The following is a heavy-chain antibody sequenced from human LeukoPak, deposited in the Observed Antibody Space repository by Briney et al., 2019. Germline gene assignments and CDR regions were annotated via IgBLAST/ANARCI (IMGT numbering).Heavy chain of an antibody. V-gene: IGHV3-33*01. J-gene: IGHJ4*02. CDR2: IYSDGYTK. CDR1: GFIFSTYG. Sequence: GGSLRLSCAASGFIFSTYGLHWVRQAPGKGLEWVAVIYSDGYTKYCAASVKDRFTISRDNSKNTLYLHMNSLIPGDTGVYYCARASGPFDFWGQGTLLTVSS. CDR3: ARASGPFDF. D-gene: IGHD3-10*01.